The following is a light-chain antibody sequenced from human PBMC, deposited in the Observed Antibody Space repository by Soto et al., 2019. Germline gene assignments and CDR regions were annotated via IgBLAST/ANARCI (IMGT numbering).Light chain of an antibody. J-gene: IGLJ3*02. CDR2: ANN. CDR3: QSYDSSLSGSGV. V-gene: IGLV1-40*01. Sequence: QSVLTQPPSVSGAPGRRVPFSCPGSSPNFGAGYDVHWYQQLPGTAPKLLISANNIRPSGVPDRFSGSKSGTSASLAITGLQAEDEADYYCQSYDSSLSGSGVFGGGTKLTVL. CDR1: SPNFGAGYD.